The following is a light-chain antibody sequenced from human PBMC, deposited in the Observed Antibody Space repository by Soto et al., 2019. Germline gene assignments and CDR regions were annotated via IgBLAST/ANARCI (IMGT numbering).Light chain of an antibody. CDR3: CSYAVSSTFVHVV. CDR2: EGS. Sequence: QSALTQPASVSGSPGQSITISCTGTSSDVGSYNLVSWYQQHPGKAPKLMIYEGSKRPSGVSNRFSGSKSGNTASLTISGLQAEDEADYYCCSYAVSSTFVHVVFGGGTKLTVL. V-gene: IGLV2-23*03. CDR1: SSDVGSYNL. J-gene: IGLJ2*01.